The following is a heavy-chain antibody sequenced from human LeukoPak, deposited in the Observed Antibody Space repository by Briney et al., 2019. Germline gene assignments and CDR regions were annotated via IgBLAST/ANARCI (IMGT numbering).Heavy chain of an antibody. J-gene: IGHJ6*04. Sequence: SGGTLRLSCAASGFTFSSYEMNWVRQAPGKGLEWVASISSSGSTIYYADSVKGRFTISRDNAENSLYLQMNSLRAEDTAVYYCAELGITMIGGVWGKGTTVTISS. CDR2: ISSSGSTI. CDR1: GFTFSSYE. CDR3: AELGITMIGGV. D-gene: IGHD3-10*02. V-gene: IGHV3-48*03.